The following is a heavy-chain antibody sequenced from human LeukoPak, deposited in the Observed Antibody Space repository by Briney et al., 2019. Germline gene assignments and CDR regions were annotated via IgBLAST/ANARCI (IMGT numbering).Heavy chain of an antibody. J-gene: IGHJ4*02. Sequence: ASVKVSCKASGYTFTGYYMHWVRQAPGQGLEWMGWISAYNGHTNYAQKLQDRVTMTTDTSTSTAYMELRSLRSDDTAVYYCARDWGRYTYYYDSSGYPHFDYWGQGTLVTVSS. D-gene: IGHD3-22*01. CDR1: GYTFTGYY. CDR2: ISAYNGHT. V-gene: IGHV1-18*04. CDR3: ARDWGRYTYYYDSSGYPHFDY.